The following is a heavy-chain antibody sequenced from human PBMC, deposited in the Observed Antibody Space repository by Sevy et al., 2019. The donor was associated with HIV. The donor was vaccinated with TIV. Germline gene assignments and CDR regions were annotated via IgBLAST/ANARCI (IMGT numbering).Heavy chain of an antibody. CDR1: GGSISSYY. CDR3: ARDRRYCSGGSCYSRGAFDI. V-gene: IGHV4-59*01. D-gene: IGHD2-15*01. CDR2: IYYSGST. J-gene: IGHJ3*02. Sequence: SETLSLTCTVSGGSISSYYWSWIRQPPGKGLEWIGYIYYSGSTNYNPTLKSRVTISVDTSKNQFSLKLSSVTAADTAADYCARDRRYCSGGSCYSRGAFDIWGQGTMVTVSS.